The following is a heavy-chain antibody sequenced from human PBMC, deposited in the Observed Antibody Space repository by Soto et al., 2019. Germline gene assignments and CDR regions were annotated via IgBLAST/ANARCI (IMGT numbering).Heavy chain of an antibody. V-gene: IGHV4-59*01. CDR3: ARKSGYPLPYFDY. CDR2: TYYSGST. J-gene: IGHJ4*02. CDR1: GGSISSYY. Sequence: SETLSLTCTVSGGSISSYYWSWIRQPPGKGLEWIGYTYYSGSTNYNPSLKSRVTISVDTSKNQFSLKLSSVTAADTAVYYCARKSGYPLPYFDYWGQGTLVTVSS. D-gene: IGHD3-3*01.